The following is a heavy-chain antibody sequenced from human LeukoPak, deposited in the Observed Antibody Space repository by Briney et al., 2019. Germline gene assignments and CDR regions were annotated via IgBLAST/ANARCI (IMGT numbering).Heavy chain of an antibody. J-gene: IGHJ5*02. CDR1: GGSISSGSYY. CDR2: IYTSGST. CDR3: AREGGPHADPAKYSSSWKNWFDP. Sequence: SQTLSLTCTVSGGSISSGSYYWSWIRQPAGKGLEWIGRIYTSGSTNYNPSLKSRVTISVDTSKNQFSLKLSSVTAADTAVYYCAREGGPHADPAKYSSSWKNWFDPWGQGTLVTVSS. V-gene: IGHV4-61*02. D-gene: IGHD6-13*01.